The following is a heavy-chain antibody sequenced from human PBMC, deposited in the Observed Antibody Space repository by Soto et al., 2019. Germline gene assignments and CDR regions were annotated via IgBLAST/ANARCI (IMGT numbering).Heavy chain of an antibody. D-gene: IGHD6-6*01. CDR1: GFTFSSYG. CDR3: ARLRYSSSYYYYYYGMDV. CDR2: ISYDGSNK. Sequence: GGSLRLSCAASGFTFSSYGMHWVRQAPGKGLEWVAVISYDGSNKYYADSVKGRFTISRDNSKNTLYLQMNSLRAEDTAVYYCARLRYSSSYYYYYYGMDVWGQGTTVTVSS. J-gene: IGHJ6*02. V-gene: IGHV3-30*03.